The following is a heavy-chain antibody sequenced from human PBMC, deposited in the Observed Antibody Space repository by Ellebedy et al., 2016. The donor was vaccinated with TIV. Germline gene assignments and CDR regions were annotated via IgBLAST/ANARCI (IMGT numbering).Heavy chain of an antibody. CDR1: GYTFTGYY. J-gene: IGHJ4*02. D-gene: IGHD1-14*01. Sequence: AASVKVSCKTSGYTFTGYYIHWVRQAPGQGLEWMGWINPYSGGTAFAQNLQGRVTMTTDTSISTAYMEMSRLTSDDTAVYYCVRDLTNPLKGDYWGQGTLVTVSS. CDR3: VRDLTNPLKGDY. CDR2: INPYSGGT. V-gene: IGHV1-2*02.